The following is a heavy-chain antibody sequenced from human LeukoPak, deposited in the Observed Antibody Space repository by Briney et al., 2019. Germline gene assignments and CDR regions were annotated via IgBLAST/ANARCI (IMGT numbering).Heavy chain of an antibody. D-gene: IGHD3-3*01. V-gene: IGHV4-34*01. CDR2: INHSGST. J-gene: IGHJ4*02. Sequence: SETLSLTCTVSGGSISSYYWSWIRQPPGKGLEWIGEINHSGSTNYNPSLKSRVTISVDTSKNQFSLKLSSVTAADTAVYYCASYVFDFWSGYYKAFDYWGQGTLVTVSS. CDR3: ASYVFDFWSGYYKAFDY. CDR1: GGSISSYY.